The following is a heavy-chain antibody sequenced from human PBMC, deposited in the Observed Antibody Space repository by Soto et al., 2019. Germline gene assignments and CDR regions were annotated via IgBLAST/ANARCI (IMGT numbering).Heavy chain of an antibody. CDR2: ISTYNGET. CDR1: GYTFSKYG. V-gene: IGHV1-18*01. Sequence: ASVKVSCKASGYTFSKYGIGWVRQAPGQGLEWMGWISTYNGETSYAQKFQDRVTMTIDTSTTTAYMELRSLRSDDTAVFYCARARYFDWSSSKHYFDYWGQ. CDR3: ARARYFDWSSSKHYFDY. J-gene: IGHJ4*01. D-gene: IGHD3-9*01.